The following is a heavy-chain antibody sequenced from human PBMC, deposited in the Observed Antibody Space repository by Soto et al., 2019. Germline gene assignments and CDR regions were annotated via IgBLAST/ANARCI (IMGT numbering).Heavy chain of an antibody. Sequence: SETLSLTCTVSGGSISSGGYYWSWIRQHPGKGLERIGYIYYSGSTYYNPSLKSRVTISVDTSKNQFSLKLSSVTAADTAVYYCARASYYYDSSRYYDFDYWGQATSVTVSS. V-gene: IGHV4-31*03. CDR1: GGSISSGGYY. J-gene: IGHJ4*02. CDR2: IYYSGST. CDR3: ARASYYYDSSRYYDFDY. D-gene: IGHD3-22*01.